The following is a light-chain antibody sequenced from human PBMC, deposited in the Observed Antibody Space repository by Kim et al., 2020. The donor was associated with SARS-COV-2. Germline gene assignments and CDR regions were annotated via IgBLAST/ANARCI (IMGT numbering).Light chain of an antibody. CDR3: QQYNNWPPDYT. CDR2: GAS. Sequence: EIVLTQSPATLSVSPGERVTLSCRASQTISSNLAWYQQTPGQSPRLLIYGASTRATGIPDRFSGSGSGTEFTLTISSLRSEDVAVYFCQQYNNWPPDYTFGQGTKLEI. V-gene: IGKV3-15*01. CDR1: QTISSN. J-gene: IGKJ2*01.